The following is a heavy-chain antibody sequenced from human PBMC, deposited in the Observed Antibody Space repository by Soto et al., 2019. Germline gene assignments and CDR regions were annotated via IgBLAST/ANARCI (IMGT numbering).Heavy chain of an antibody. CDR2: IYHSGST. CDR1: GDTISSGGYS. CDR3: ARVPGP. Sequence: SETLSLTCDVSGDTISSGGYSWSWIRQPPGKGLEWIGYIYHSGSTYYNPSLKSRVTISVDRSKNQFSLKLSPVTAADTAVYYCARVPGPWGQGSLVTVSS. J-gene: IGHJ5*02. V-gene: IGHV4-30-2*01.